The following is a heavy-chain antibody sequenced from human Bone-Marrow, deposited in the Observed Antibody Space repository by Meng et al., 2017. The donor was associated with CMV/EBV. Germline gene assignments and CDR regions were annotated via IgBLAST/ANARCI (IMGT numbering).Heavy chain of an antibody. Sequence: ASVKVSCKASGYSFNDYYIHWVRQAPGQGLEWMGWINPKSGGTNDAQKFQGRVTMTRDTSISTAYMELSRLRSDDTAVYYCARDHLKWFLSLGPFDAFDIWGQGTMVTVSS. V-gene: IGHV1-2*02. CDR3: ARDHLKWFLSLGPFDAFDI. D-gene: IGHD3-3*01. CDR2: INPKSGGT. J-gene: IGHJ3*02. CDR1: GYSFNDYY.